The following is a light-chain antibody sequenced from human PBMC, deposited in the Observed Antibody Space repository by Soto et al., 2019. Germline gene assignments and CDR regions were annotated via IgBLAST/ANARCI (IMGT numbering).Light chain of an antibody. CDR3: QQYNDWPRT. CDR2: GAS. Sequence: EIVMTQSPATLSVSPGERATLSCRASQSVGTYLAWYQQKPGQAPRILIYGASTRAAGISPRFSGGGSGTEFTLTISSLQSEDFAVYHWQQYNDWPRTFGQWTKVGIK. CDR1: QSVGTY. J-gene: IGKJ1*01. V-gene: IGKV3-15*01.